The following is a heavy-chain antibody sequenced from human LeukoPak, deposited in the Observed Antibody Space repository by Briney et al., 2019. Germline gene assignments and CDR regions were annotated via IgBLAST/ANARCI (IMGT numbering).Heavy chain of an antibody. J-gene: IGHJ5*02. CDR1: GGSFSGYY. D-gene: IGHD2-15*01. Sequence: SETLSLTCAVYGGSFSGYYWSWIRQPPGKGLEWIGRIYTSGSTNYNPSLKSRVTMSVDTSKNQFSLKLSSVTAADTAVYYCARELVVAALGFDPWGQGTLVTVSS. CDR2: IYTSGST. V-gene: IGHV4-4*07. CDR3: ARELVVAALGFDP.